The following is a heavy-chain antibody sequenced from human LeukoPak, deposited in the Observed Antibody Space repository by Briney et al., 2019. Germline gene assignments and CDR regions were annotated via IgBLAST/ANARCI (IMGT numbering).Heavy chain of an antibody. Sequence: GGSLRLSCAASGFTFSSYWMHWVRQAPGKGLVWVSHINSDGSSTTYADSVKGRFTISRDNATNTLYLQMNSLRAEDTTVYYCARGKAGVDTNWYFDLWGRGTLVTVSS. D-gene: IGHD3-10*01. CDR3: ARGKAGVDTNWYFDL. V-gene: IGHV3-74*03. CDR1: GFTFSSYW. J-gene: IGHJ2*01. CDR2: INSDGSST.